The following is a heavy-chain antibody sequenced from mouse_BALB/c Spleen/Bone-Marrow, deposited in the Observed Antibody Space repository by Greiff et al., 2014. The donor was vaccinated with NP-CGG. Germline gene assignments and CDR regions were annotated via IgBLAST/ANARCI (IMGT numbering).Heavy chain of an antibody. V-gene: IGHV5-4*02. D-gene: IGHD2-14*01. CDR2: ISDGGSCI. J-gene: IGHJ4*01. CDR1: GFTFSDFY. CDR3: TRDRGVQGYAMDY. Sequence: EVMLVESGGGLVKPGGSLKLSCAASGFTFSDFYMYWVRQTPEKRLEWVATISDGGSCIYYPDSVKGRFTISRDDAKNNLYLQMSSLKSEDTAMYYCTRDRGVQGYAMDYWGQGTSVTVSS.